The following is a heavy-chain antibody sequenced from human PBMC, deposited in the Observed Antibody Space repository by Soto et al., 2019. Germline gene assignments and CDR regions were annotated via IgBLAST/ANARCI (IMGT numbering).Heavy chain of an antibody. Sequence: ASVKVSCKASGYTFTSYAMHWVRQAPGQRLEWMGWINAGNGNTKYSQKFQGRVTITRDTSASTAYMELSSLRSEDTAVYYCARDSRGGRDWFDPWGQGTLVTVYS. CDR3: ARDSRGGRDWFDP. CDR2: INAGNGNT. J-gene: IGHJ5*02. D-gene: IGHD2-15*01. V-gene: IGHV1-3*01. CDR1: GYTFTSYA.